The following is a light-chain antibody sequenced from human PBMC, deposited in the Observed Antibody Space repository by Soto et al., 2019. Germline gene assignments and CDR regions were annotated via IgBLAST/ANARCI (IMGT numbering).Light chain of an antibody. CDR3: QQYGSSPYT. CDR1: QRVRSNF. CDR2: HAS. V-gene: IGKV3-20*01. Sequence: EIVLTQSPGTLSLSPGESATLSCRASQRVRSNFLAWYQQTPGQAPRLLIYHASYRATGYPDRFSGDGSGTDFTLTISRLEPEDFAVYYCQQYGSSPYTFGQGTKLEIK. J-gene: IGKJ2*01.